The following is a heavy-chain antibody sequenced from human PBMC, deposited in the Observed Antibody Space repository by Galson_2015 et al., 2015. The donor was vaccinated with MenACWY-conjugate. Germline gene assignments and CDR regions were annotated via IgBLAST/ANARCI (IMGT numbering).Heavy chain of an antibody. CDR2: ISSSGNTK. D-gene: IGHD3-22*01. V-gene: IGHV3-48*03. CDR3: ARGVYDSSGYYFP. Sequence: SLRLSCAASGFTFSSYEMNWVRQAPGEGLEWVSYISSSGNTKYYADSVKGRFTISRDNAKNSLYLQMNSLRAEDTAVYYCARGVYDSSGYYFPWGQGTLVTVSS. J-gene: IGHJ1*01. CDR1: GFTFSSYE.